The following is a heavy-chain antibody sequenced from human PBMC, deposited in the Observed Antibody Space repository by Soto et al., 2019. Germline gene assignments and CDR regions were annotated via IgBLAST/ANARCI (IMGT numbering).Heavy chain of an antibody. D-gene: IGHD3-22*01. Sequence: PGESLKISCKGSGYRFTSYWIAWVRQMPGKGLEWMGISYPGDSNTRYSPSFQGQVTMSFDNSISTAYLQRSNLKASDTAMYYCARPDSTHYYYDGWDVWGQGTTVTVSS. CDR2: SYPGDSNT. J-gene: IGHJ6*02. V-gene: IGHV5-51*01. CDR1: GYRFTSYW. CDR3: ARPDSTHYYYDGWDV.